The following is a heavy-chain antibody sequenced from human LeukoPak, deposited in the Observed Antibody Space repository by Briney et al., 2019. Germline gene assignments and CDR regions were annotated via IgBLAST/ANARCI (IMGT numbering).Heavy chain of an antibody. D-gene: IGHD2/OR15-2a*01. V-gene: IGHV4-39*01. CDR2: AYYGGST. Sequence: PSETLSLTCTVSGGSISSNKYYWGWIRQPPGKGLEWIGSAYYGGSTYYNPALKSRVTMSVNMSKSQVSLKVDSVTAADTAVYYCARSQYTTAWYVDYWGQGTLVIVSS. CDR1: GGSISSNKYY. J-gene: IGHJ4*02. CDR3: ARSQYTTAWYVDY.